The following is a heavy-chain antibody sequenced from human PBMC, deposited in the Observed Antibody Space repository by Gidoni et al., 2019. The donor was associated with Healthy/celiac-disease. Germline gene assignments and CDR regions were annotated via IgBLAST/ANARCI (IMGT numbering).Heavy chain of an antibody. CDR3: ARGLAAGFE. V-gene: IGHV3-53*01. CDR2: IYSGGST. J-gene: IGHJ4*02. CDR1: GFTVSGNY. Sequence: ELKLVESGGGLIQPGGSLRLPCPASGFTVSGNYMRWVRQAPGKGLEWVSVIYSGGSTYYADSVKGRFTISRDNYKNTLYLKMNSLRAEDTAVYYCARGLAAGFEWGQGTLVTVSS. D-gene: IGHD6-13*01.